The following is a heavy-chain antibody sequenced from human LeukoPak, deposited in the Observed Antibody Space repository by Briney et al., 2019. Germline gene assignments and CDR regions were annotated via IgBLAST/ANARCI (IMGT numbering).Heavy chain of an antibody. V-gene: IGHV3-21*01. D-gene: IGHD2-2*01. CDR1: GFTLSSYS. Sequence: GGSLRLSCAASGFTLSSYSMNWVRQAPGKGLEWVSSISSSSSYIYYADSVKGRFTISRDNAKNSLYLQMNSLGAEDTAVYYCASQRVPAASDAFDIWGQGTMVTVSS. CDR2: ISSSSSYI. J-gene: IGHJ3*02. CDR3: ASQRVPAASDAFDI.